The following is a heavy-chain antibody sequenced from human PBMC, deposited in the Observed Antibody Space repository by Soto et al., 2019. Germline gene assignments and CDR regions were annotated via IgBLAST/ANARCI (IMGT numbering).Heavy chain of an antibody. D-gene: IGHD6-19*01. CDR1: GDSISGSS. CDR3: ARGSGWYFH. V-gene: IGHV4-59*01. Sequence: QVQLQESGPGLVKPSETLSLTCTVSGDSISGSSWSWIRQPPGKGPEWIAYMYFSGSTNYNPSLQSRLTTSVHTSKNQFSLKLSSVTAADTAVYYCARGSGWYFHWGQGTLVTVSS. CDR2: MYFSGST. J-gene: IGHJ4*02.